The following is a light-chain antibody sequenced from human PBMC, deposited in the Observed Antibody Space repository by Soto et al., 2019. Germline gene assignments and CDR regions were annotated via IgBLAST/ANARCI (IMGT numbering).Light chain of an antibody. CDR1: SGHNSYA. J-gene: IGLJ3*02. CDR2: VNSDGSH. V-gene: IGLV4-69*01. CDR3: QTWSTDIRV. Sequence: QLVLTQSPSASAYLGASVKLTCTLSSGHNSYAIAWHQQEPEKGPRYLMKVNSDGSHSKGVGIPDRFTGPSSGAERYLTISSLQSEDEADYYCQTWSTDIRVFGGGTKLTVL.